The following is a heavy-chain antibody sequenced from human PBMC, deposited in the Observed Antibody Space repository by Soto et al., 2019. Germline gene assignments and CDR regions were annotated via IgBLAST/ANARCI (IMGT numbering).Heavy chain of an antibody. CDR3: AKKARITIFGVVTNLFDY. D-gene: IGHD3-3*01. V-gene: IGHV3-48*03. Sequence: PGGSLRLSCAASGFTFSSYEMNWVRQAPGKGLEWVSYISSSGSTIYYADSVKGRFTISRDNAENSLYLQMNSLRAEDTAVYYCAKKARITIFGVVTNLFDYWGQGTLVTVPP. J-gene: IGHJ4*02. CDR2: ISSSGSTI. CDR1: GFTFSSYE.